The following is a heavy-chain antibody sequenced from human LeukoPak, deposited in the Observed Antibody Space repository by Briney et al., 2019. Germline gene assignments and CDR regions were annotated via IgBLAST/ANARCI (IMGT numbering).Heavy chain of an antibody. Sequence: GGSLRLSCAAPGFNFSSYSMNWVRQAPGKGLEWVSSISSSSSFRYYADSVKGRFTISRDNAKNSLYLQMNSLRAEDTAVYYCARESSGYFYWGQGTLVTVSS. CDR3: ARESSGYFY. D-gene: IGHD3-22*01. CDR1: GFNFSSYS. J-gene: IGHJ4*02. CDR2: ISSSSSFR. V-gene: IGHV3-21*01.